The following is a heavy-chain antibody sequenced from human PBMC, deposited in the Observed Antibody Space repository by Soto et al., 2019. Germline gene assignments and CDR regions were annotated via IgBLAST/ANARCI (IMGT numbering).Heavy chain of an antibody. CDR3: AKDPKCCTIGSHFLDNWFDP. CDR1: GFTFSNYG. J-gene: IGHJ5*02. V-gene: IGHV3-30*18. Sequence: GGSLRLSCAASGFTFSNYGMHWVRQTPGKGLEWVAVISYDGSHQFYTDSVKGRFTISRDNTKNTLYLQMNSLKTEDTAMYYCAKDPKCCTIGSHFLDNWFDPWGQGTLVTVSS. CDR2: ISYDGSHQ. D-gene: IGHD2-8*01.